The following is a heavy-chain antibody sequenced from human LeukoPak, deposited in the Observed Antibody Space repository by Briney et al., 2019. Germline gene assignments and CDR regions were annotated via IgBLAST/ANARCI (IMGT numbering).Heavy chain of an antibody. CDR3: AKTARGIIEQQLVL. J-gene: IGHJ4*02. CDR1: GYTFSRYG. CDR2: FSGSGGST. V-gene: IGHV3-23*01. D-gene: IGHD6-13*01. Sequence: GGSLRLSCAASGYTFSRYGMSWVRHAPGKGREWVSAFSGSGGSTYYADYVKGRFTISRDNSKNTLYLQMISLRAEDTAVYYCAKTARGIIEQQLVLWGQGTLVTVSS.